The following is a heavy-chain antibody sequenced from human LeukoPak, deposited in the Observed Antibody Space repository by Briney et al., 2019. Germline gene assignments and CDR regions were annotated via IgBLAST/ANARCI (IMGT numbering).Heavy chain of an antibody. CDR3: AKDRGRYYDSSGYYWGYYFDS. D-gene: IGHD3-22*01. CDR2: ITGSGGST. V-gene: IGHV3-23*01. CDR1: GFTFSNYA. Sequence: GSLRLSCAASGFTFSNYAVNWVRQAPGKGLEWVSTITGSGGSTFYADSVKGRFTISRDNSMDTLYLQMSSLRAEDTAVYYCAKDRGRYYDSSGYYWGYYFDSWGQGILVTVST. J-gene: IGHJ4*02.